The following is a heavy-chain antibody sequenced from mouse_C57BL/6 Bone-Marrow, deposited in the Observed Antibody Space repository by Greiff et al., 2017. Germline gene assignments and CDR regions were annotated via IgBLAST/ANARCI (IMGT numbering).Heavy chain of an antibody. CDR3: ARGGEGYYGNFLFAY. D-gene: IGHD2-1*01. CDR2: ILPGSGST. J-gene: IGHJ3*01. CDR1: GYTFTGYW. V-gene: IGHV1-9*01. Sequence: QVQLQQSGAELMKPGASVKLSCKATGYTFTGYWIEWVKQRPGHGLEWIGEILPGSGSTNYNEKFKGKATLTADKSSSTAYMELRSLTSEDSAVYFCARGGEGYYGNFLFAYWGQGTLVTVSA.